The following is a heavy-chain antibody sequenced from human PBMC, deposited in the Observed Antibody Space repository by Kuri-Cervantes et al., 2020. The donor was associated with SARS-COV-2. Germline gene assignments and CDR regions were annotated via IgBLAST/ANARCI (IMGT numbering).Heavy chain of an antibody. Sequence: GGSLRLSCAASGFTFSSYGMHWVRQAPGKGLEWVAVISYDGSNKYYADSVKGRFTISRDNSKNTLYLQMNSLRAEDTAVYYCAPRGEGSGFDYWGQGTLVTVSS. CDR2: ISYDGSNK. J-gene: IGHJ4*02. D-gene: IGHD3-16*01. V-gene: IGHV3-30*03. CDR3: APRGEGSGFDY. CDR1: GFTFSSYG.